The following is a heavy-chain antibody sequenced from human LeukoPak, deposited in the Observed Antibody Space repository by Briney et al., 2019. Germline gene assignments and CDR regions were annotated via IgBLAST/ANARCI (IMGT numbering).Heavy chain of an antibody. CDR2: IYYSGST. J-gene: IGHJ3*02. CDR1: GGSISSYY. CDR3: ASSEFGEKGLALDI. V-gene: IGHV4-59*12. D-gene: IGHD3-10*01. Sequence: SETLSLTCTVSGGSISSYYWSWIRQPPGKGLEWIGYIYYSGSTNYNPSLKSRVTISVDTSKNQFSLKLSSVTAADTAVYYCASSEFGEKGLALDIWGQGTMVTVSS.